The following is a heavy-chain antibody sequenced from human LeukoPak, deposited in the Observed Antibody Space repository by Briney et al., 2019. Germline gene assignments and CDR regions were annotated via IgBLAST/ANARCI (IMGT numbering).Heavy chain of an antibody. J-gene: IGHJ4*02. CDR1: GFTFSSYG. Sequence: PGRSLRLSCAASGFTFSSYGMHWVRQAPGKGLEWVAVIWYDGSNKYYADSVKGRFTISRDNSKNTLYLQMNSLRAEATAVYYCARDQRLGDFDYWGQGTLVTVSS. CDR3: ARDQRLGDFDY. CDR2: IWYDGSNK. V-gene: IGHV3-33*01. D-gene: IGHD3-16*01.